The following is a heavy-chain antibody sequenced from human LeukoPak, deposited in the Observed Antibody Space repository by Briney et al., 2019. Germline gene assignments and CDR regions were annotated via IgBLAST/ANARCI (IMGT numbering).Heavy chain of an antibody. CDR3: ARGAPAALYHYGMDV. Sequence: ASVKVSCKASGYTFTGYYMHWVRQAPGQGLEWMGWINPNSGGTNYAQKFQGRVTMTRDTSISTAYMELSRLRSDDTAVYYCARGAPAALYHYGMDVWGQGTTVTVSS. J-gene: IGHJ6*02. D-gene: IGHD2-2*01. CDR1: GYTFTGYY. CDR2: INPNSGGT. V-gene: IGHV1-2*02.